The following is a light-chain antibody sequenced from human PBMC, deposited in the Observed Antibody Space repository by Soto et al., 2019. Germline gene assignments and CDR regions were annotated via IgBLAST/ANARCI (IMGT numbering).Light chain of an antibody. CDR1: QSVTSGY. Sequence: EIVMTQSPGTLSLSPWERETWSCRASQSVTSGYLAWYQQKPGQSPRLLMYGASSRATGVPDRFSGSGSGTDFTLTITRLEPEDFAVYYCHQYGTSPLTFGGGTKVDIK. CDR3: HQYGTSPLT. J-gene: IGKJ4*01. CDR2: GAS. V-gene: IGKV3-20*01.